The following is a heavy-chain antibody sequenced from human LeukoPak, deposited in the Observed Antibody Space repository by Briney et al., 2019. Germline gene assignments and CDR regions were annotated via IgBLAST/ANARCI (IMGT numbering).Heavy chain of an antibody. CDR3: ARSGGRWNWFDP. V-gene: IGHV4-59*01. CDR2: IYYSGST. D-gene: IGHD2-15*01. Sequence: PSETLSLTCTVSGGSISSYYCSSIRQPPGKGLEWIGYIYYSGSTNYNPSLKSRVTISVDTSKNQFSLKLTSVTAADTAVYYCARSGGRWNWFDPWGQGTLVTVSS. CDR1: GGSISSYY. J-gene: IGHJ5*02.